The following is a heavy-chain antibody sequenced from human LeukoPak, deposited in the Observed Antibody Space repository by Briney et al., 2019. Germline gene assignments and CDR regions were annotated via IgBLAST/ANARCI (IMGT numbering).Heavy chain of an antibody. CDR1: GFTFSSYA. D-gene: IGHD3-3*01. CDR3: AKLQPKRGVVIIPGLGPYYFDY. CDR2: NSGSGDST. J-gene: IGHJ4*02. V-gene: IGHV3-23*01. Sequence: PGGSLRLSCAASGFTFSSYAMSWVRQAPGEGLEWVSTNSGSGDSTFYADSVKGRFTISRDNSNNTLYLQMNSLRAEDTAVYYCAKLQPKRGVVIIPGLGPYYFDYWGQGTLVTVSS.